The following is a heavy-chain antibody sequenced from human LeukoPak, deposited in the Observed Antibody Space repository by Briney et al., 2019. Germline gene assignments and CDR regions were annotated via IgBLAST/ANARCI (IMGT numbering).Heavy chain of an antibody. CDR3: ARGQPAYYYGSGSYYFDY. CDR1: WFTVSSNY. J-gene: IGHJ4*02. Sequence: PGGSLRLFCAGSWFTVSSNYMSRVRQGPGEGLEGVSVIYRGCSTYYPDSVKGRFINSRDNSKNTLYLQMTSLRADDTAVYYCARGQPAYYYGSGSYYFDYWGQGPLVTVSS. D-gene: IGHD3-10*01. CDR2: IYRGCST. V-gene: IGHV3-53*01.